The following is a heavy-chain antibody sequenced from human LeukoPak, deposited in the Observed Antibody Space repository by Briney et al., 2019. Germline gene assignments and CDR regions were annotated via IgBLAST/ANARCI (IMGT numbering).Heavy chain of an antibody. V-gene: IGHV4-4*07. Sequence: SETLSLACTVSGGSISSHYWNWTRQPAGKGLGWIGRFYRSGSTNYNPSLKSRVTMSVDTSKNQFSLMLTSVTAADTAVYYCASSSFGGSSIIDYWGQGTLVTVSS. CDR3: ASSSFGGSSIIDY. CDR2: FYRSGST. CDR1: GGSISSHY. J-gene: IGHJ4*02. D-gene: IGHD6-6*01.